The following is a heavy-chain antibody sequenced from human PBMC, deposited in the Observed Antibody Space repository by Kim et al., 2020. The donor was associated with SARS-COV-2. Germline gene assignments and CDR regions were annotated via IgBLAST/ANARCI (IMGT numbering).Heavy chain of an antibody. J-gene: IGHJ6*02. D-gene: IGHD3-3*01. CDR1: GGSISSYY. CDR2: IYYSGST. Sequence: SETLSLTCTVSGGSISSYYWSWIRQPPGKGLEWIGYIYYSGSTNYNPSLKSRVTISVDTSKNQFSLKLSSVTAADTAMYYCAREGSITIFGVVMGDYGMDVWGQGTTVTVSS. V-gene: IGHV4-59*01. CDR3: AREGSITIFGVVMGDYGMDV.